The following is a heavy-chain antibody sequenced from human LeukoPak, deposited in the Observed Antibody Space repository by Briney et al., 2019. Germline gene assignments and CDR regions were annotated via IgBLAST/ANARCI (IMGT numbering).Heavy chain of an antibody. CDR1: GFTFSSYW. Sequence: GGSLRLSCAASGFTFSSYWMHWVRQAPGKGLVWVSRITSDGSNTVYADSVRGRFTISRDNAKNTLYLQMNSLRAEDTAVYYCARDRNNYGDYGAFDIWGQGTMVTVSS. V-gene: IGHV3-74*01. D-gene: IGHD4-17*01. J-gene: IGHJ3*02. CDR3: ARDRNNYGDYGAFDI. CDR2: ITSDGSNT.